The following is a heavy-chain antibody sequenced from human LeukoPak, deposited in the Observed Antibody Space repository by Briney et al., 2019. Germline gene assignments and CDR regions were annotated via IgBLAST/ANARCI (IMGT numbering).Heavy chain of an antibody. CDR3: ARQTGSGLFILP. CDR2: IYYSGST. CDR1: GGSISSGGYS. J-gene: IGHJ4*02. V-gene: IGHV4-30-4*07. D-gene: IGHD3/OR15-3a*01. Sequence: SETLSLTCAVSGGSISSGGYSWSWIRQPPGKGLEWIGYIYYSGSTYYNPSLKSRVTISVDTSKNQFSLQLSSVTAADTAVYYCARQTGSGLFILPGGQGTLVTVSS.